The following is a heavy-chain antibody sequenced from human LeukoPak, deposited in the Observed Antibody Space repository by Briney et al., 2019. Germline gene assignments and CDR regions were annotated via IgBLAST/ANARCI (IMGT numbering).Heavy chain of an antibody. CDR2: VYYSGVT. J-gene: IGHJ4*02. V-gene: IGHV4-59*08. Sequence: SETLSLTCTVSGGSTGSDYWSWIRQPPGKGLEWIAYVYYSGVTSYNPSLKSRVAISVDTSKNQFSLNLSSVTAADTAVYYCARLSLHCSGGSCYRGAFDSWGQGTLVTVSS. CDR3: ARLSLHCSGGSCYRGAFDS. D-gene: IGHD2-15*01. CDR1: GGSTGSDY.